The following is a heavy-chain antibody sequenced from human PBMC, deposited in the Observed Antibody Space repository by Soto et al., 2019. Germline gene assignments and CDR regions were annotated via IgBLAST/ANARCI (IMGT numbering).Heavy chain of an antibody. Sequence: QVQLQQWGAGLLKPSETLSLTCDVYGGSFSRYYWNWIRQPPGKGLEWLGEINHSGSTNYNPSLESRVTTSLDTSKTQFSLKLTSVTAADTAVYYCARGEGRLVGTWFDPWGQGTLVTVSS. J-gene: IGHJ5*02. V-gene: IGHV4-34*01. CDR2: INHSGST. CDR3: ARGEGRLVGTWFDP. CDR1: GGSFSRYY. D-gene: IGHD5-12*01.